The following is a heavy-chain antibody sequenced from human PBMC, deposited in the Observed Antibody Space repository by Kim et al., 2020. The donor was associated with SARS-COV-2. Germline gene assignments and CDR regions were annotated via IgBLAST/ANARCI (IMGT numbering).Heavy chain of an antibody. CDR1: GYTFTSYA. V-gene: IGHV7-4-1*02. CDR2: INTNTGNP. D-gene: IGHD1-26*01. CDR3: ARVGSSRWDVDYYYGVDV. J-gene: IGHJ6*02. Sequence: ASVKVSCKASGYTFTSYAMHWVRQAPGQGLEWMGWINTNTGNPTYAQGFTGRFVFTLDTSVSTAYLQISSLKAEDTAVYYCARVGSSRWDVDYYYGVDVWGRGTTAPVSS.